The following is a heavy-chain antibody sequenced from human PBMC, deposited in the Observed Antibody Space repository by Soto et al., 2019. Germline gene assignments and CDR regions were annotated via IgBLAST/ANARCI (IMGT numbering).Heavy chain of an antibody. V-gene: IGHV3-30-3*01. D-gene: IGHD3-10*01. CDR1: GFTFSSYA. J-gene: IGHJ3*02. CDR2: IFYDGSNK. Sequence: QVQLVESGGGLVQPGRSLRLSCAASGFTFSSYAMHWVRQAPGKGLEWVAVIFYDGSNKYYADSVKGRFTISRDNSKNNLYLHMNSLGDEDVDEYYSASWLVLRGDAFDIWGQGTMVTVSS. CDR3: ASWLVLRGDAFDI.